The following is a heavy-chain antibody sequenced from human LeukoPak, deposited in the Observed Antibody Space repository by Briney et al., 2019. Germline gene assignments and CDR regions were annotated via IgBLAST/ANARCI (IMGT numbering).Heavy chain of an antibody. V-gene: IGHV1-69*01. CDR2: IIPIFGTA. J-gene: IGHJ4*02. Sequence: SVKVSCKASGGTFSSYAISWVRQAPGQGLEWMGGIIPIFGTANYAQKFQGRVTITADESTSTAYMELRSLRSDDTAVYYCARIPQSRYFDYWGQGTLVTVSS. CDR1: GGTFSSYA. CDR3: ARIPQSRYFDY. D-gene: IGHD2-2*02.